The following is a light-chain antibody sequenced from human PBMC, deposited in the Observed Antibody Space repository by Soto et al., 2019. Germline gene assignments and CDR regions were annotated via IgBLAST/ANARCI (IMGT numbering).Light chain of an antibody. J-gene: IGLJ2*01. V-gene: IGLV2-8*01. CDR1: YSDVGGSNY. Sequence: QSALTQRPSASGSPGQSVTISCTGTYSDVGGSNYVSWYQQHPGKAPKLVIYEVIQRPSGVPDRFSGSRSGNTASLTVSRLQAEDEADYYCSSNVVGTNLKIFGGGTKLTVL. CDR2: EVI. CDR3: SSNVVGTNLKI.